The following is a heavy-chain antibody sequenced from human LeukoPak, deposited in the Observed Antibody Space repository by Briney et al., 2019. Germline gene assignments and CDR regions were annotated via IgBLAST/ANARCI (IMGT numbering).Heavy chain of an antibody. CDR2: IIPIFGTA. CDR1: EGTFSSYA. J-gene: IGHJ4*02. V-gene: IGHV1-69*13. CDR3: ARGRYFDWLGRRYYFDY. Sequence: GASVKVSCKASEGTFSSYAISWVRQAPGRGLEWMGGIIPIFGTANYAQKFQGRVTITADESTSTAYMELSSLRSEDTAVYYCARGRYFDWLGRRYYFDYWGQGTLVTVSS. D-gene: IGHD3-9*01.